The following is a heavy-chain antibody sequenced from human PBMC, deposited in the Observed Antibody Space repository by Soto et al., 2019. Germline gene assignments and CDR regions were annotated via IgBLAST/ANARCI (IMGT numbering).Heavy chain of an antibody. CDR3: AKDHAREQFVRGENWFDS. Sequence: GGSLRLSCTASGFTFTNYAMTWARQAPGKGLEWVSTISGSGVRTYYADSVKGRFTISRDNSKNTLDLQMNSLRAEDTAIYYCAKDHAREQFVRGENWFDSWGQGTLVTVSS. CDR1: GFTFTNYA. V-gene: IGHV3-23*01. J-gene: IGHJ5*01. CDR2: ISGSGVRT. D-gene: IGHD6-6*01.